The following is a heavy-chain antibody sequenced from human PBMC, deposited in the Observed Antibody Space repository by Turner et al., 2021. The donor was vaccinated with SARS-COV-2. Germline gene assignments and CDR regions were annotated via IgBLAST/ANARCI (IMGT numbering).Heavy chain of an antibody. CDR2: IYYSGIT. Sequence: QLQLQESGPGLVKPSETLSLTCSVSGGSISSSTYYWGWIRQPPGKGLEWIGNIYYSGITYYNPSLKSRVTISVDTSKNQFSLKLSSVTAADTAVYYCARLMDTAMDYIGMDVWGQGTTVTVSS. V-gene: IGHV4-39*01. CDR1: GGSISSSTYY. J-gene: IGHJ6*02. D-gene: IGHD5-18*01. CDR3: ARLMDTAMDYIGMDV.